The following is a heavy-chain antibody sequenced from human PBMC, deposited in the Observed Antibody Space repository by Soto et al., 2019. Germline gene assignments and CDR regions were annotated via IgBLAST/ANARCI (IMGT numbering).Heavy chain of an antibody. CDR2: IYYGGST. D-gene: IGHD6-25*01. V-gene: IGHV4-39*01. Sequence: SETLSLTCTASGGSISSSSYYWGWIRQPPGKGLEWIGSIYYGGSTYYNPSLKSRVTISVDTSKNQFSLKLSSVTAADTAVYYCARGAAGAPRDWFDPWGQGTLVTVSS. CDR3: ARGAAGAPRDWFDP. J-gene: IGHJ5*02. CDR1: GGSISSSSYY.